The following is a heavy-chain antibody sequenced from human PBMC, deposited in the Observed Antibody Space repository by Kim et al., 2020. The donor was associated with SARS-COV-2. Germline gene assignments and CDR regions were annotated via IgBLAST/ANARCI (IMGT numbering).Heavy chain of an antibody. V-gene: IGHV1-18*01. Sequence: QESHGRVTLTTDTSQSTAYMELRSLRSDDTAVYYCARATVAGIGADAFDIWGQGTMVTVSS. CDR3: ARATVAGIGADAFDI. D-gene: IGHD6-19*01. J-gene: IGHJ3*02.